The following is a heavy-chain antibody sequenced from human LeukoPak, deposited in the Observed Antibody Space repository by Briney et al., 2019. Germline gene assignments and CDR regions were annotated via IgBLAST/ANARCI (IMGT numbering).Heavy chain of an antibody. V-gene: IGHV4-39*01. D-gene: IGHD4-17*01. CDR3: ARYGYGDPLFDH. J-gene: IGHJ4*02. CDR2: IYYRGDT. Sequence: SETLSLICIVSGGSISGSSYYWGWIRQPPGKGLEWIGSIYYRGDTYYNPSLKSRVTISEDTSKNQFSLRLRYVTAADTAVYYCARYGYGDPLFDHWGQGTLVTVSS. CDR1: GGSISGSSYY.